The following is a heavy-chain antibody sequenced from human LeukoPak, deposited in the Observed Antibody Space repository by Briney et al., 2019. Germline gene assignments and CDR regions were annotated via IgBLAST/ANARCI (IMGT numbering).Heavy chain of an antibody. J-gene: IGHJ4*02. Sequence: GGSLRLSCAASGFTFSNAWMSWVRQAPGKGLEWVGRIKSKTDGGTTDYAAPVKGRFTISRDDSKNTLYLQMNSLKTEDTAVYYCTTDATARPASSGQEGGGQGTLVTVSS. D-gene: IGHD3-22*01. CDR2: IKSKTDGGTT. CDR3: TTDATARPASSGQEG. V-gene: IGHV3-15*01. CDR1: GFTFSNAW.